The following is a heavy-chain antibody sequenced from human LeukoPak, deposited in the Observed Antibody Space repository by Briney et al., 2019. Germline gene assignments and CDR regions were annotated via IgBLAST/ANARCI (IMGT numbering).Heavy chain of an antibody. V-gene: IGHV4-39*01. CDR1: GGSISSSSYY. J-gene: IGHJ4*02. CDR2: IYYSGST. CDR3: ARNVMVYADY. Sequence: TETLSLTCTVSGGSISSSSYYCGWIRQPPGKGLEWIGSIYYSGSTYYNPSLKSRVTISVDTSKNQFSLKLSSVTAADTAVYYCARNVMVYADYWGQGTLVTVSS. D-gene: IGHD2-8*01.